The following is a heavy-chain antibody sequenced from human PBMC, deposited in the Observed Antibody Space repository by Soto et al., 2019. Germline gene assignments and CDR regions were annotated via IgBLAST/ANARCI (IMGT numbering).Heavy chain of an antibody. V-gene: IGHV3-7*01. CDR2: INQDGNEK. D-gene: IGHD6-6*01. CDR1: GFTFNSAW. Sequence: EVQLVESGGGLVQPGGSLRLSCSVSGFTFNSAWMSWVRRAPGKGLEWVVNINQDGNEKFYVDSVMGRFTISRDNAKNSLFLQMNSLRVEDTAVYYCASTPVAARYFDYWGRGTLVSVSS. J-gene: IGHJ4*02. CDR3: ASTPVAARYFDY.